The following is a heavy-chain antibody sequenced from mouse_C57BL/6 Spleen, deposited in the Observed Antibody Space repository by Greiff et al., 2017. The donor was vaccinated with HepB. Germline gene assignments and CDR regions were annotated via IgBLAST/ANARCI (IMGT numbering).Heavy chain of an antibody. Sequence: VQLQQSGAELVRPGASVKLSCTASGFNIKDDYMHWVKQRPEQGLEWIGGIDPENGDTEYASKFQGKATITADTSSNTAYLQLSSLTSEDTAVYYCTTRWFFAYWGQGTLVTVSA. CDR3: TTRWFFAY. J-gene: IGHJ3*01. CDR2: IDPENGDT. V-gene: IGHV14-4*01. CDR1: GFNIKDDY. D-gene: IGHD1-1*02.